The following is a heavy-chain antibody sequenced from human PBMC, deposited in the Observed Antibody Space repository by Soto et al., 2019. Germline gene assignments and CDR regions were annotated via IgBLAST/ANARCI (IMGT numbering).Heavy chain of an antibody. CDR3: ARDLGGWEDY. Sequence: RASVKVSCKASGYTFTSYGISWVRQAPGQGLEWMGWISAYNGNTYHAQKLQGRVTMTTDTSTSTAYMELRSLRSDDTAVYYCARDLGGWEDYWGQGTLVTVSS. J-gene: IGHJ4*02. D-gene: IGHD6-19*01. CDR2: ISAYNGNT. V-gene: IGHV1-18*01. CDR1: GYTFTSYG.